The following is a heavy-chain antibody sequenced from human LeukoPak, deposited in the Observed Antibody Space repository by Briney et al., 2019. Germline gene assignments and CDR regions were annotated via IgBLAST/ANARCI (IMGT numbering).Heavy chain of an antibody. D-gene: IGHD5-18*01. V-gene: IGHV4-59*01. Sequence: PSDTLSLTCTVSGGSISRYYWSWIRHPPGKGLEWIGYIYYSGSTNYNPSLKSRVNISVDTSKKQFSLKLSSVTAAETAVYYCARDRYSYGLFDYWGQGTLVPVSS. CDR1: GGSISRYY. CDR2: IYYSGST. J-gene: IGHJ4*02. CDR3: ARDRYSYGLFDY.